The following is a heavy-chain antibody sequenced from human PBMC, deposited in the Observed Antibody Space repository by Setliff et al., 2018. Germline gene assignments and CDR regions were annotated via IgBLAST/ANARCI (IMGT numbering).Heavy chain of an antibody. CDR2: INPSGGST. D-gene: IGHD5-18*01. CDR3: ARARGGYSYGSPPLGMDV. CDR1: GYTFTSYY. V-gene: IGHV1-46*01. J-gene: IGHJ6*02. Sequence: ASVKVSCKASGYTFTSYYMHWVRQAPGQGLEWMGIINPSGGSTSYAQKFQGRVTMTRDTSTSTVYMELSSLTSDDTAVYYCARARGGYSYGSPPLGMDVWGQGTTVTVSS.